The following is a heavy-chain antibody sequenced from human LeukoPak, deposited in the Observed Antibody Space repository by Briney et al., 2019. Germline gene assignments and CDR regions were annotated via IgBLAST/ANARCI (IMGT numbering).Heavy chain of an antibody. V-gene: IGHV4-34*01. Sequence: SETLSLTCAVYGGSFSGYYWSWIRQPPGKGLEWIGEVNHSGSTNYNPSLKSRVTISVDTSKNQFSLKLSSVTAADTAVYYCARGPITFPYWGQGTLVTVSS. D-gene: IGHD3-10*01. J-gene: IGHJ4*02. CDR3: ARGPITFPY. CDR1: GGSFSGYY. CDR2: VNHSGST.